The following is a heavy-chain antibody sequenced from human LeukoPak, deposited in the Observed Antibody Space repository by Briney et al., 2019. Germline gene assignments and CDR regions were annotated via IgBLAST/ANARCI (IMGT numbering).Heavy chain of an antibody. Sequence: PGGSLRLSCAASGFTFSSYGMHWVRQAPGKGLEWVAVISYDGSNKYYADSVKGRFTISRDNSKNSLYLQMNSLRAEDTAVYYCARDGPRGGGYYFDYWGHGTLVTVSS. D-gene: IGHD3-10*01. J-gene: IGHJ4*01. CDR1: GFTFSSYG. V-gene: IGHV3-30*03. CDR3: ARDGPRGGGYYFDY. CDR2: ISYDGSNK.